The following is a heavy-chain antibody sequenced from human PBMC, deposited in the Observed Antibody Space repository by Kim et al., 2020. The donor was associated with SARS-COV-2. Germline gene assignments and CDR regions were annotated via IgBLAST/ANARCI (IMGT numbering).Heavy chain of an antibody. D-gene: IGHD3-9*01. CDR3: ARDEEPLRYFDYVRYYY. J-gene: IGHJ6*01. Sequence: GGSLRLSFAASGFTFSSYGMHWVRQAPGKGLEWVAVIWYDGSNKYYADSVKGRFTISRDNSKNTLYLQMNSLRVEDTAVYYCARDEEPLRYFDYVRYYY. CDR2: IWYDGSNK. V-gene: IGHV3-33*01. CDR1: GFTFSSYG.